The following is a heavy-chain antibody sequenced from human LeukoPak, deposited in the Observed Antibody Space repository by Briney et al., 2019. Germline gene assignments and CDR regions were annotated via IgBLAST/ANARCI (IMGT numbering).Heavy chain of an antibody. V-gene: IGHV3-7*01. Sequence: GGSLRLSFAASGLTFSRDWMGWVRQAPGKGLEWVANIRQDGGETYYGDSVKGRFIISRDNAKNSLFLQMNRLRAEDTAVYYCATYSSLNTREFQYWGQGTLVTVSP. J-gene: IGHJ1*01. D-gene: IGHD3-22*01. CDR1: GLTFSRDW. CDR2: IRQDGGET. CDR3: ATYSSLNTREFQY.